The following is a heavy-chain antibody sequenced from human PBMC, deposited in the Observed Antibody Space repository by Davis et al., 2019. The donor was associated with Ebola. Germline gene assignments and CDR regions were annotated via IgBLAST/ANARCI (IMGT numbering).Heavy chain of an antibody. CDR1: GYIFTSYA. CDR2: INGGNGDT. J-gene: IGHJ6*02. CDR3: ARLGTSADYYAMDV. V-gene: IGHV1-3*01. Sequence: ASVKVSCKASGYIFTSYAMHWVRQAPGQRLEWMGWINGGNGDTKYSQKFRDRVTITRDTSASTSYMELSSLRSEDTAVYYCARLGTSADYYAMDVWGQGTTVTVSS.